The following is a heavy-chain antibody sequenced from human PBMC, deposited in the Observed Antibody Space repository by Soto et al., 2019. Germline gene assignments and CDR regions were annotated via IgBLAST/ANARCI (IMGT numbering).Heavy chain of an antibody. CDR2: IIPIFGSA. CDR1: GGVFSSFG. V-gene: IGHV1-69*01. D-gene: IGHD3-16*01. J-gene: IGHJ4*02. Sequence: QVQLVQSGAEVKKPGSSVRVSCKSSGGVFSSFGLSWVRQAPGQGLEWMGGIIPIFGSANYAQKFQGRVTITADDSTSTVYMELSSLRSEDTALCYCARGRGNSAVITTFDYWGQGTLVTVSS. CDR3: ARGRGNSAVITTFDY.